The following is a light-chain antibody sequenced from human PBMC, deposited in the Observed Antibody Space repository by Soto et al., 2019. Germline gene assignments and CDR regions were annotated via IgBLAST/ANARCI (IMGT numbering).Light chain of an antibody. CDR1: QTILTY. CDR2: AAS. Sequence: DIQMTQSPSSLSASVGDTVTITCRASQTILTYLNWYQQKQGKAPKLLIYAASSLQSGVPSRFSGGGSATDLTITISSLQPEDVETYYCQQSFGTTWTFGHGTKVDIK. V-gene: IGKV1-39*01. CDR3: QQSFGTTWT. J-gene: IGKJ1*01.